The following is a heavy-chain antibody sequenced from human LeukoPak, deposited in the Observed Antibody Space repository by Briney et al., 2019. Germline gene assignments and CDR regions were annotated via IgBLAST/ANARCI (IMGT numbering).Heavy chain of an antibody. D-gene: IGHD3-22*01. Sequence: PGGSLRLSCAASGFTFSSYAMSWVRQAPGKGLEWVSAISGSGVSTYYADSVKGRFTISRDNSKNTLYLQVNSLRAEDTAVYYCAKSPYDSSGYYMDYWGQGTLVTVSS. CDR1: GFTFSSYA. CDR2: ISGSGVST. V-gene: IGHV3-23*01. J-gene: IGHJ4*02. CDR3: AKSPYDSSGYYMDY.